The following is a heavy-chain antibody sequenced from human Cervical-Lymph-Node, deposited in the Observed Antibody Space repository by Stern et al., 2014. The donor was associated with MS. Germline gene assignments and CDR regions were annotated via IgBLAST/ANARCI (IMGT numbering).Heavy chain of an antibody. Sequence: QVTLRESGPTLVKPTETLTLTCTVSGFSLSNARMGVSWIRQPPGKALEWLAHIFSNDEKSYSTSLKSRLTISKDTSKSQVVLTMTNMDPVDTATYYCARIRFTWPYSSGWYPDYWGQGTLVTVSS. CDR3: ARIRFTWPYSSGWYPDY. D-gene: IGHD6-19*01. V-gene: IGHV2-26*01. CDR1: GFSLSNARMG. J-gene: IGHJ4*02. CDR2: IFSNDEK.